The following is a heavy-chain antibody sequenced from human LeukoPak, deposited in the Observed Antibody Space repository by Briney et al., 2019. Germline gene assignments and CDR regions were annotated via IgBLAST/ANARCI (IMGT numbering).Heavy chain of an antibody. J-gene: IGHJ3*02. CDR2: IYYSGST. V-gene: IGHV4-30-4*01. CDR3: ARAPRYYYDSSGYLNDAFGI. CDR1: GGSISSGDYY. D-gene: IGHD3-22*01. Sequence: PSETLSLTCTVSGGSISSGDYYWSWIRQPPGKGLEWIGYIYYSGSTYYNPSLKSRVTISVDTSKNQFSLKLSSVTAADTAVYYCARAPRYYYDSSGYLNDAFGIWGQGTVVTVSS.